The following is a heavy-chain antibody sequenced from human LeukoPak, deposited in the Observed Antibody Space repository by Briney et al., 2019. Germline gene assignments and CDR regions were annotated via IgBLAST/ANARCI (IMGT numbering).Heavy chain of an antibody. CDR1: GFTFSDYY. CDR2: ISSSGCTI. Sequence: PGGSLRLSCAASGFTFSDYYMSWIRQAPGKGLEWVSYISSSGCTIYYADSVKGRFTISGDNAKNSLYLQMNSLRVEDTAVYYCAKVAKYYYGPETYYFFEQWGQGTPVTASS. CDR3: AKVAKYYYGPETYYFFEQ. D-gene: IGHD3-10*01. J-gene: IGHJ4*02. V-gene: IGHV3-11*04.